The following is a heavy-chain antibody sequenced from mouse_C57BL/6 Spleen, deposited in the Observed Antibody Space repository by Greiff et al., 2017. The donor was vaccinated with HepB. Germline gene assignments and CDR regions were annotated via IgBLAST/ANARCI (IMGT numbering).Heavy chain of an antibody. CDR2: IHPNSGST. J-gene: IGHJ3*01. CDR3: AREEGGWWAWFAY. V-gene: IGHV1-64*01. CDR1: GYTFTSYW. Sequence: QVQLQQPGAELVKPGASVKLSCKASGYTFTSYWMHWVKQRPGQGLEWIGMIHPNSGSTNYNEKFKSKATLTVDKSSSTAYMQLSSLTSEDSAVYYCAREEGGWWAWFAYWGQGTLVTVSA. D-gene: IGHD1-1*02.